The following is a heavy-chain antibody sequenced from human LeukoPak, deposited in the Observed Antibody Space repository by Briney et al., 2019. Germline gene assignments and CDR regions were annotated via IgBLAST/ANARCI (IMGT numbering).Heavy chain of an antibody. CDR1: GGSISSYY. Sequence: PSETLSLTCTVSGGSISSYYWSWIRQLPGKGLEWIGYIYYSGSTNYNPSLKSRVTMSVDTSRNEFSLKLSSVTAADTAFYYCARQSRYSIDSGGYYPGPKTWFDPWGQGTLVTVSS. D-gene: IGHD3-10*01. V-gene: IGHV4-59*08. J-gene: IGHJ5*02. CDR3: ARQSRYSIDSGGYYPGPKTWFDP. CDR2: IYYSGST.